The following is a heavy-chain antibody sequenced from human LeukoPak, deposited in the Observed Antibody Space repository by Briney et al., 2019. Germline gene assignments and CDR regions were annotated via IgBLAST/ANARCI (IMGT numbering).Heavy chain of an antibody. Sequence: PGRSLRLPCAASGFTFGSYAMHGVRQAPGRGLEWVAGISYDGTNKYYADSVKGRFTISRDNSKNTLYLQMNSLRTDDTAVYYCARESPACGEDCYFDYWGQGTLVTVSS. CDR2: ISYDGTNK. CDR3: ARESPACGEDCYFDY. D-gene: IGHD2-21*02. CDR1: GFTFGSYA. V-gene: IGHV3-30-3*01. J-gene: IGHJ4*02.